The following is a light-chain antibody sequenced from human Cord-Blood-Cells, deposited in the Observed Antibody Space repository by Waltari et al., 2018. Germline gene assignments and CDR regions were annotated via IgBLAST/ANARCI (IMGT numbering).Light chain of an antibody. CDR2: DAS. CDR1: QSVSSY. CDR3: QQRSNWLT. V-gene: IGKV3-11*01. J-gene: IGKJ4*01. Sequence: EIVLPQSPATLSLSPGERATLSCRASQSVSSYLAWYQQKPGQAPRLLIYDASNRATGIPARFSGSGSGTDFTLTISSLEPEDFAVYYRQQRSNWLTFGGGTKVEIK.